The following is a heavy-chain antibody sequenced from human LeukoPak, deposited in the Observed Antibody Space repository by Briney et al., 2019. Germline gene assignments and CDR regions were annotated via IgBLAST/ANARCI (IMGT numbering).Heavy chain of an antibody. J-gene: IGHJ4*02. D-gene: IGHD3-10*01. V-gene: IGHV4-59*08. CDR1: GGSISSYY. CDR3: ARLYGSGISLYFDY. CDR2: IYYSGST. Sequence: SETLSLTCTVSGGSISSYYWSWIRQPPGKGLEWIGYIYYSGSTNYNPSLKSRVTISVDTSKNQFSLKLSSVTAADTAVYYCARLYGSGISLYFDYWGQGTLVTVSS.